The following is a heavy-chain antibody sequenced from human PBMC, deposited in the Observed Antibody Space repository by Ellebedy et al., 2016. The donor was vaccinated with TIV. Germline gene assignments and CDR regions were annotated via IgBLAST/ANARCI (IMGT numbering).Heavy chain of an antibody. Sequence: GESLKISCKGSGYRFISYWISWVRQMPGKGLEWMGRIDPSDSYTNSSPSFQGHVTISADKSISTAYLQWSSLKASDTAMYYCARHEGYCSSTSCYGGFWFDPWGQGTLVTVSS. D-gene: IGHD2-2*01. J-gene: IGHJ5*02. CDR2: IDPSDSYT. CDR1: GYRFISYW. V-gene: IGHV5-10-1*01. CDR3: ARHEGYCSSTSCYGGFWFDP.